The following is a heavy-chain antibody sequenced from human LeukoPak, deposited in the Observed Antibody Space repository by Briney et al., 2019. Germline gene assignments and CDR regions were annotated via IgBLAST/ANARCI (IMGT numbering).Heavy chain of an antibody. CDR3: AKPDDSSGYYYVFDY. CDR2: ISGSGGST. V-gene: IGHV3-23*01. D-gene: IGHD3-22*01. CDR1: GFTFSSYA. J-gene: IGHJ4*02. Sequence: GGSLRLSCAASGFTFSSYAMSWVRQAPGKGLERVSRISGSGGSTYYADSVKGRFTISRDNSKNTLYLQMNSLRAEDTAVYYCAKPDDSSGYYYVFDYWGQGTLVTVSS.